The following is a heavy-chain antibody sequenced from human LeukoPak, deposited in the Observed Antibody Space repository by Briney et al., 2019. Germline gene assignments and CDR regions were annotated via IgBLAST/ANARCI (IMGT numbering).Heavy chain of an antibody. CDR3: ARDRVLMVYATYYYYYGMDV. V-gene: IGHV4-4*07. Sequence: PSETLSLTCTVSGGSISSYYWSWIRQPAGKGLEWIGRIYTSGSTNYNPSLKSRVTMSVDTSKNQFSLKLSSVTAADTAVYYCARDRVLMVYATYYYYYGMDVWGQGTTATVSS. D-gene: IGHD2-8*01. J-gene: IGHJ6*02. CDR2: IYTSGST. CDR1: GGSISSYY.